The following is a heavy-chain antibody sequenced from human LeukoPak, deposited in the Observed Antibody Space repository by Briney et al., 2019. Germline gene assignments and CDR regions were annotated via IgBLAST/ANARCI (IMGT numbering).Heavy chain of an antibody. V-gene: IGHV3-7*01. D-gene: IGHD1-26*01. CDR1: GFTFTNYY. Sequence: PGGSLRLSCAASGFTFTNYYMSWVRQAPGEGLEWVANIKQDGSDKYYVDSVKGRFTISRDNAKSSLYLQMNSLRAEDTAVYYCARDEGGSYYYFWGQGTLVAVSS. CDR3: ARDEGGSYYYF. J-gene: IGHJ4*02. CDR2: IKQDGSDK.